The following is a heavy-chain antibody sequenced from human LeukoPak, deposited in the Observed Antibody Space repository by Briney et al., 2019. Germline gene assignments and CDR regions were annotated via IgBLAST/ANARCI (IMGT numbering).Heavy chain of an antibody. V-gene: IGHV3-30*03. CDR1: GFTFSRYW. CDR2: ISYDGSNK. Sequence: GGSLRLSCVASGFTFSRYWMHWVRQAPGKGLEWVAVISYDGSNKYYADSVKGRFTISRDNSKNTLYLQMNSLRAEDTAVFYCATFPYYFDSSGSYYFDFWGQGTLVTVSS. D-gene: IGHD3-22*01. CDR3: ATFPYYFDSSGSYYFDF. J-gene: IGHJ4*02.